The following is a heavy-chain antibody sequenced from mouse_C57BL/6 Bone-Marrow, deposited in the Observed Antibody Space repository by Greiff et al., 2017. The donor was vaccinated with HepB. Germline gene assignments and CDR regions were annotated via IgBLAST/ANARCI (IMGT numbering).Heavy chain of an antibody. Sequence: VKLMESGAELVRPGTSVKVSCKASGYAFTNYLIEWVKQRPGQGLEWIGVINPGSGGTNYNEKFKGKATLTADKSSSTAYMQLSSLTSEDSAVYFCARLLRYSYWYFDVWGTGTTVTVSS. CDR1: GYAFTNYL. J-gene: IGHJ1*03. D-gene: IGHD1-1*01. CDR3: ARLLRYSYWYFDV. V-gene: IGHV1-54*01. CDR2: INPGSGGT.